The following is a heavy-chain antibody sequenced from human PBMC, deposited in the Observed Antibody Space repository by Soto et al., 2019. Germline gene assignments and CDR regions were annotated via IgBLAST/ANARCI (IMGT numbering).Heavy chain of an antibody. J-gene: IGHJ6*02. D-gene: IGHD1-26*01. CDR3: VFSFGYCGRTISHDHYYYGMDV. V-gene: IGHV5-51*01. CDR2: IYPGDSDT. Sequence: PGESLKISCKGSGYSFTSYWIGWVRQMPGKGLEWVGIIYPGDSDTRYSPSFQGQVTISADKSISTAYLQWSSLKASDTAMYYCVFSFGYCGRTISHDHYYYGMDVWGQGTAVTVSS. CDR1: GYSFTSYW.